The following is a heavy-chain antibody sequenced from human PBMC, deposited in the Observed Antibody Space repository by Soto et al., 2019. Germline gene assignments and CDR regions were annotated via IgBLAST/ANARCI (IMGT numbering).Heavy chain of an antibody. CDR3: ARVPSASGRAHFDY. CDR1: GFTFSSYA. CDR2: ISYDGSNK. V-gene: IGHV3-30-3*01. D-gene: IGHD3-3*01. Sequence: QVQLVESGGGVVQPGRSLRLSCAASGFTFSSYAMHWVRQAPGKGLEWVAVISYDGSNKYYADSVKGRFTISRDNSKNELYLQMHSLRAEDTAVYYWARVPSASGRAHFDYWGQGTLVTVSS. J-gene: IGHJ4*02.